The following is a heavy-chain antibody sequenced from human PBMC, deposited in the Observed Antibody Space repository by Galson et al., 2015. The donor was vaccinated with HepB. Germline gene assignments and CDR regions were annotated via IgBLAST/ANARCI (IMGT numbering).Heavy chain of an antibody. D-gene: IGHD3-22*01. J-gene: IGHJ4*02. V-gene: IGHV1-2*06. CDR2: INPNNGAT. CDR1: GYTFTSFY. Sequence: SVKVSCKASGYTFTSFYIHWMRQAPGQGLEWMGRINPNNGATNYAQKFQGRVTMTRDTSIRTIYMDLISVTSDDRAIYYCARGEEVHYDSSGYYLYFDHWGQGSLVTVSS. CDR3: ARGEEVHYDSSGYYLYFDH.